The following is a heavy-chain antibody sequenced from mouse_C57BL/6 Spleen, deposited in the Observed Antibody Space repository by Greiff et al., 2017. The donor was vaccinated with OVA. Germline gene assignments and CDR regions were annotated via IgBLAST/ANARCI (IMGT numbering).Heavy chain of an antibody. CDR1: GYTFTSYW. CDR2: IHPNSGST. J-gene: IGHJ4*01. CDR3: AREPANDSNYGGGYDYAMDY. V-gene: IGHV1-64*01. D-gene: IGHD2-5*01. Sequence: QVQLQQPGAELVKPGASVKLSCKASGYTFTSYWMHWVKQRPGQGLEWIGMIHPNSGSTNYNEKFKSKSTLTVDKSSSTAYMQLSSLTSEDSAVYYCAREPANDSNYGGGYDYAMDYWGQGTSVTVSS.